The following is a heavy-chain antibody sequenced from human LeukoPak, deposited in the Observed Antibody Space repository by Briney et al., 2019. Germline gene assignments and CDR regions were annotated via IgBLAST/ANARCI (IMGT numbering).Heavy chain of an antibody. J-gene: IGHJ3*02. CDR3: ARGGVQQWLVSGDAFDI. CDR2: IYSGGST. CDR1: GFTVSSNY. D-gene: IGHD6-19*01. Sequence: GGSLRLSCAASGFTVSSNYMSWVRQAPGKGLEWVSVIYSGGSTYYADSVKGRFTISRDNSKNTLYLQMNSLRAEDTAVYHCARGGVQQWLVSGDAFDIWGQGTMVTVSS. V-gene: IGHV3-53*01.